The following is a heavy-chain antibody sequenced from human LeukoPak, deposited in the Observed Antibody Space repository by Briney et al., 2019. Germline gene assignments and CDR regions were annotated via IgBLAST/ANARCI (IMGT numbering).Heavy chain of an antibody. CDR2: IYYSGST. CDR3: ARVPYYYDSSGTDY. D-gene: IGHD3-22*01. V-gene: IGHV4-39*07. Sequence: DPSETLSLTCTVSGGSIISSSFWWGWIRQPPGKGLEWIGSIYYSGSTYYNPSLKSRVTISVDTSKNQFSLKLSSVTAADTAVYYCARVPYYYDSSGTDYWGQGTLVTVSS. J-gene: IGHJ4*02. CDR1: GGSIISSSFW.